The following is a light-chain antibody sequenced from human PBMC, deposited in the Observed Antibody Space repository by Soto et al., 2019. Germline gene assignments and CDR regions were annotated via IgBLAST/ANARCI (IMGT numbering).Light chain of an antibody. CDR1: SSDVGGYNY. V-gene: IGLV2-14*01. Sequence: QSALTQPASVSGSPGQSITISCTGTSSDVGGYNYVSWYQQHPGKAPKLMIYDVSNRPSGVSNRFSGSKSGNTASLTISGLQDEDEDDYYCSSYTSSSTLVVFGTGTKLTVL. CDR2: DVS. CDR3: SSYTSSSTLVV. J-gene: IGLJ1*01.